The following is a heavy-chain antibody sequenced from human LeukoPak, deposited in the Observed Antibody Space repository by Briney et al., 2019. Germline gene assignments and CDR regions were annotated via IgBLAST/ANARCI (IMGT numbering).Heavy chain of an antibody. V-gene: IGHV4-59*01. J-gene: IGHJ3*02. CDR3: ARGYCSGGSCYFLGYAFDI. D-gene: IGHD2-15*01. CDR2: IYYSGST. Sequence: PSETLSLTCTVSGGSISSYYWSWIRQPPGKGREGIGYIYYSGSTNYNPSLKSRVTISVDTSKNQFSLKLSSVTAADTAVYYCARGYCSGGSCYFLGYAFDIWGQGTMVTVSS. CDR1: GGSISSYY.